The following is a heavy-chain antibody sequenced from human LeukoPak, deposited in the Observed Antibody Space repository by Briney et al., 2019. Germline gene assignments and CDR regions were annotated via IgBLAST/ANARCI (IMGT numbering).Heavy chain of an antibody. V-gene: IGHV4-39*07. CDR3: AREVPGGYCSSTSCYGIFTRFMDRGDAFDI. CDR1: GGSISSSSYY. CDR2: IYYSGST. J-gene: IGHJ3*02. D-gene: IGHD2-2*01. Sequence: PPETLSLTCTVSGGSISSSSYYWGWIRQPPGKGLEWIGSIYYSGSTYYNPSLKSRVTISVDTSKNQFSLKLSSVTAADTAVYYCAREVPGGYCSSTSCYGIFTRFMDRGDAFDIWGQGTMVTVSS.